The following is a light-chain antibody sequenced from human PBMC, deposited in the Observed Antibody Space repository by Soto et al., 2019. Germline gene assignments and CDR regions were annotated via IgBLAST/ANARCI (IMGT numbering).Light chain of an antibody. Sequence: MTQSPATRSASIRDRVTITCRASQSISSWLAWYQQKPGKAPKLLIYDASSLESGVPSRFSGSGSGTEFTLTISSLQPDDFATYYCQQYNSYSWTFGQGTKVDIK. J-gene: IGKJ1*01. CDR2: DAS. CDR3: QQYNSYSWT. CDR1: QSISSW. V-gene: IGKV1-5*01.